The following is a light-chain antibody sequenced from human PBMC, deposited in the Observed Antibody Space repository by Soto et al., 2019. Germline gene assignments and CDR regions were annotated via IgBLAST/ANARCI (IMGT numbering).Light chain of an antibody. CDR1: QSVSSN. CDR2: GAS. CDR3: QQCSFSPRT. Sequence: EIVMTQSPATLSVSPGERATLSCRASQSVSSNLAWYQQKPGQAPRLLIYGASTRATGIPARFSGSGSGTEFTLTISSLQSEDSAVYYCQQCSFSPRTFGQGTKVDIK. J-gene: IGKJ1*01. V-gene: IGKV3-15*01.